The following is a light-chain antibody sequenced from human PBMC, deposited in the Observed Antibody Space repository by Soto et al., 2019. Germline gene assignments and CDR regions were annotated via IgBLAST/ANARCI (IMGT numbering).Light chain of an antibody. CDR3: SSYAGMNSYV. Sequence: QSALTQPPSASGSPGQSVTISCTGTSTDVGGYDYVSWYQQHPGTAPKLMIYDVSERPSGVPERCSGSKSGTTSSPTVAGHPAEDDDYYCYSSYAGMNSYVFGAGTKLTVL. J-gene: IGLJ1*01. V-gene: IGLV2-8*01. CDR1: STDVGGYDY. CDR2: DVS.